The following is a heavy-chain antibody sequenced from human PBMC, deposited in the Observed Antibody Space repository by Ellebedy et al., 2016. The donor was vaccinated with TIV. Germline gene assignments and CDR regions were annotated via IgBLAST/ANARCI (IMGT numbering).Heavy chain of an antibody. D-gene: IGHD3-10*01. CDR3: ARDSGRFNY. CDR2: IKQDGSET. J-gene: IGHJ4*02. Sequence: GGSLRLXCASSGFTFSSYWMSWVRQAPGKGLEWVANIKQDGSETYYVDSVKGRFTISRDNAKNSLFLQMNSLRADDTGVYYCARDSGRFNYWGQGTLVTVSS. CDR1: GFTFSSYW. V-gene: IGHV3-7*03.